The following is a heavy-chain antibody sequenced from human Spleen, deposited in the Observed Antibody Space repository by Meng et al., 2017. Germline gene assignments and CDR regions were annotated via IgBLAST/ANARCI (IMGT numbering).Heavy chain of an antibody. V-gene: IGHV4-34*01. J-gene: IGHJ4*02. CDR1: CGSFSDYY. CDR2: INHSGST. Sequence: QVQRQQWAAGLLKPSETLSLTCVVSCGSFSDYYWSWIRQPPGKGLEWIGEINHSGSTNYNPSLESRATISVDTSQNNLSLKLSSVTAADSAVYYCARGPTTMAHDFDYWGQGTLVTVSS. CDR3: ARGPTTMAHDFDY. D-gene: IGHD4-11*01.